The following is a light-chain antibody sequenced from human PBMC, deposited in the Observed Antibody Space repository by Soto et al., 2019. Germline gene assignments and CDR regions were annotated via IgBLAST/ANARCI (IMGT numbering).Light chain of an antibody. CDR2: DDS. CDR1: NIGTKS. CDR3: QLWLGGSGQGF. Sequence: SYELTQPPSVSVAPGQTARISCGGNNIGTKSVNWYQQKPGQAPVVVVYDDSDRPSGIPERFTGSNSGNMATLTITGVEAGDEADYYCQLWLGGSGQGFFGTGTKVTVL. V-gene: IGLV3-21*02. J-gene: IGLJ1*01.